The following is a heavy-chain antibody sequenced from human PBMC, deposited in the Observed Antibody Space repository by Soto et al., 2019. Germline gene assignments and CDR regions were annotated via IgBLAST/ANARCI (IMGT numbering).Heavy chain of an antibody. CDR1: GYTFTSYD. CDR3: ARGGAWFGEDY. Sequence: QVQLLRSGAEGKKPGASVKVSCKASGYTFTSYDINWGRQASGQGLEWMGRMSPNSGNTGYAQKFQGRVTMTRDTSISTAYMELRSLRSEDTAVYYCARGGAWFGEDYWGQGTLVTVSS. V-gene: IGHV1-8*01. J-gene: IGHJ4*02. D-gene: IGHD3-10*01. CDR2: MSPNSGNT.